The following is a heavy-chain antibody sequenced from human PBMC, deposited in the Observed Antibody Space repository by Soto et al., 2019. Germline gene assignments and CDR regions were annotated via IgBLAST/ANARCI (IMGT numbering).Heavy chain of an antibody. CDR3: ARAPRELLAEGPLFLYYYYGFDV. D-gene: IGHD1-7*01. Sequence: QVHLQQWGAGLLKPSGTLSLTCAVSGGSFTEAYWTWVRQSPGRGLEWIGEVFHAGNTNYNPSLKSRVTLSLDTAKNQFSLRLPSVTAAASPVYYCARAPRELLAEGPLFLYYYYGFDVWGQGTTVIVSS. CDR2: VFHAGNT. V-gene: IGHV4-34*12. CDR1: GGSFTEAY. J-gene: IGHJ6*02.